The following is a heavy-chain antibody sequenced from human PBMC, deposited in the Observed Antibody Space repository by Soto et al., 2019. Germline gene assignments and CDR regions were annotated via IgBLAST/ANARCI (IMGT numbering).Heavy chain of an antibody. CDR3: AKDQASGQGSFDS. CDR2: ISYDGSNQ. CDR1: GFTFNICG. Sequence: GGSLRLSCGASGFTFNICGMRWVRQAPDKGLEWVALISYDGSNQYYAGSVKGRFTISRDNSKNTLFLQMNSLRADDTAVYYCAKDQASGQGSFDSWGQGTLVTVSS. V-gene: IGHV3-30*18. J-gene: IGHJ4*02.